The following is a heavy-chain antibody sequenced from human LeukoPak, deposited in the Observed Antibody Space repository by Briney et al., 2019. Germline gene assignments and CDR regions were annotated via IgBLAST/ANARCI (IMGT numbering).Heavy chain of an antibody. D-gene: IGHD2-21*01. J-gene: IGHJ3*02. V-gene: IGHV3-23*01. CDR1: GFIFSNYS. Sequence: GGSLRLSCEVSGFIFSNYSMRWVRQVPGRRPECVSGMRASGGRTHHADSVKGRSIFSRDCSKNAVFLQMNSLRGDDTALYYCAKDPNGDWVGGFDILGQGTMVTVPS. CDR2: MRASGGRT. CDR3: AKDPNGDWVGGFDI.